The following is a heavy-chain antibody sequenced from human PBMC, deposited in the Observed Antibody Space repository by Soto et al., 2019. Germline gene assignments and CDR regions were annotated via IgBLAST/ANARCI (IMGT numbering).Heavy chain of an antibody. Sequence: ASVKVSCKASGYTFTAYHIHWVRQAPGGGLEWMGWINPNSGATTYARNFEGWVTMTRDTSISTTYMDLSRLKSGDTAVYYCARGVPTPIVSYYYYMDVWGKGTTVTVSS. CDR2: INPNSGAT. D-gene: IGHD1-26*01. CDR3: ARGVPTPIVSYYYYMDV. J-gene: IGHJ6*03. CDR1: GYTFTAYH. V-gene: IGHV1-2*04.